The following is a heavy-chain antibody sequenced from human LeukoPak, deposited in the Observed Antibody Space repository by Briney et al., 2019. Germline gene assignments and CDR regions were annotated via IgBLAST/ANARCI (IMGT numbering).Heavy chain of an antibody. CDR3: TRCRRDSSGLYFDY. D-gene: IGHD3-22*01. J-gene: IGHJ4*02. V-gene: IGHV4-34*01. Sequence: RASETLSLTCAVYGGSFSGYYWSWIRQPPGKGLEWMGEINHSGSTNYNPSLKSRVTISVDTSKNQFSLNLSSVTAADTAVYYCTRCRRDSSGLYFDYWGQGTLVTVSS. CDR2: INHSGST. CDR1: GGSFSGYY.